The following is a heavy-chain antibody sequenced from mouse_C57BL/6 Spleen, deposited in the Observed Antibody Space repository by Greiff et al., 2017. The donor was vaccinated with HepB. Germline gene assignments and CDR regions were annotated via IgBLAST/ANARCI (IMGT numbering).Heavy chain of an antibody. CDR3: AGPYGNDWYVDV. CDR1: GYAFSSSW. V-gene: IGHV1-82*01. J-gene: IGHJ1*03. D-gene: IGHD2-1*01. Sequence: VQLQQSGPELVKPGASVKISCKASGYAFSSSWMNWVKQRPGKGLEWIGRIYPGDGDTNYNGKFKGKATLTADKSSSTAYMQLSSLTSEDSAVYFCAGPYGNDWYVDVWGTGTTVTVSS. CDR2: IYPGDGDT.